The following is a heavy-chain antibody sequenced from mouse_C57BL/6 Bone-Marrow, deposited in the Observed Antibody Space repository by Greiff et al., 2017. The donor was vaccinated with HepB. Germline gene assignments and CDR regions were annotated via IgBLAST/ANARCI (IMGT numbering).Heavy chain of an antibody. D-gene: IGHD3-1*01. J-gene: IGHJ2*01. V-gene: IGHV1-52*01. CDR2: IDPSDSDT. Sequence: QVQLQQPGAELVRPGSSVKLSCKASGYTFTSYWMHWVKQRPIQGLEWIGNIDPSDSDTHYNQKFKDKATLTVDKSSSTAYMQLSSLTSEDSAVYYCARGLRGYFEGWGKGTTLTVAS. CDR1: GYTFTSYW. CDR3: ARGLRGYFEG.